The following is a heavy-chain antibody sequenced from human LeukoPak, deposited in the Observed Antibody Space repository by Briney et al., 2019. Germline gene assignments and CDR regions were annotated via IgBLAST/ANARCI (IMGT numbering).Heavy chain of an antibody. J-gene: IGHJ4*02. D-gene: IGHD3-9*01. Sequence: EAAVKVSCMASLYTFTSYGIRGVRPAAGQGLDGVGWISAYNWNTNYAQKLQGRGTMTTNTATSTDYMELRSRRSDETAVYYCAREGKYYDILTGHYFGESYFDYRGQGTLPTVSS. CDR2: ISAYNWNT. CDR1: LYTFTSYG. V-gene: IGHV1-18*01. CDR3: AREGKYYDILTGHYFGESYFDY.